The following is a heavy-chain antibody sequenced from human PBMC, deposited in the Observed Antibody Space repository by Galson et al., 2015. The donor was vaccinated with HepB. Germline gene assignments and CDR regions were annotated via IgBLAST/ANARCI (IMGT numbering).Heavy chain of an antibody. CDR3: ARAIWAAGPYYLDF. V-gene: IGHV1-3*01. CDR1: GYTFTSYA. Sequence: SVKVSCKASGYTFTSYAMHWVRQAPGQRLELMAWISAGNGKTKYSQKFQGRFTLTRDTSTSTAYMELSSLRSEDMAVYYCARAIWAAGPYYLDFWGQGTLVTVSS. J-gene: IGHJ4*02. CDR2: ISAGNGKT. D-gene: IGHD6-19*01.